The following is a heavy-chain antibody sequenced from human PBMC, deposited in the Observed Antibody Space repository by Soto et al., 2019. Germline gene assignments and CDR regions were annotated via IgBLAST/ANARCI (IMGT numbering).Heavy chain of an antibody. Sequence: AGGSLRLSCAASGFTFNNYGMHWVRQAPGKGLEWVAVIWNDGNGYYYANSVKGRFTISRDNSKNTLYLQMNSLRAEDTAVYYCARVTVPTTVTGYAFDIWDQGTMVTVSS. CDR1: GFTFNNYG. CDR3: ARVTVPTTVTGYAFDI. V-gene: IGHV3-33*01. CDR2: IWNDGNGY. J-gene: IGHJ3*02. D-gene: IGHD4-17*01.